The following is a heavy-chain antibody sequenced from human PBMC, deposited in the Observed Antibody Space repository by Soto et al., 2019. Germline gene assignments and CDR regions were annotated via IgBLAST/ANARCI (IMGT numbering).Heavy chain of an antibody. J-gene: IGHJ4*02. V-gene: IGHV3-30*14. Sequence: GGSLRLSCAASGFTFSSYAMHWVRQAPGKGLEWVAVIWYNGGNKYHADSVKGRFTISRDISKNTLYLQMNSLRAEDTAVYYCARDGPYDTSGLYVDYWRQGTLVTVSS. CDR1: GFTFSSYA. CDR2: IWYNGGNK. CDR3: ARDGPYDTSGLYVDY. D-gene: IGHD3-22*01.